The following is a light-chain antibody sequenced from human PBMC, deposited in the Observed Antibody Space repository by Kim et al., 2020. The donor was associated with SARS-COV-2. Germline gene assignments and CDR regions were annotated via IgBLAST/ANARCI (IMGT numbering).Light chain of an antibody. J-gene: IGKJ1*01. CDR3: QQDHNYPRT. Sequence: AIQMTQSPSSLSASVGDRVTITCRASQDIRNDLGWYQQRPGKAPRLLIFAATALQSRVPSRFSGSGSGTEFILTIHSLQPEDFATYFCQQDHNYPRTFGQGTTVEI. CDR1: QDIRND. CDR2: AAT. V-gene: IGKV1-6*01.